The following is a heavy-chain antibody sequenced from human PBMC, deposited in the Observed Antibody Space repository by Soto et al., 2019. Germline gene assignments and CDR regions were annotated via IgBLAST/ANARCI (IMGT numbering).Heavy chain of an antibody. J-gene: IGHJ5*02. V-gene: IGHV1-69*02. CDR1: GCTFSSYT. Sequence: SVKVSCKASGCTFSSYTISWVRQAPGQGLEWMGRIIPILGIANYAQKFQGRVTITADKSTSTAYMELRSLRSDDTAVYYCACDRVLRFLGWFPGTNWFEPWGQGTLVTVAS. D-gene: IGHD3-3*01. CDR3: ACDRVLRFLGWFPGTNWFEP. CDR2: IIPILGIA.